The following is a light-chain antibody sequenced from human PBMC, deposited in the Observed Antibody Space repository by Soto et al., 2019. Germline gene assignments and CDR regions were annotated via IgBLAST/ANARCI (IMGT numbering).Light chain of an antibody. Sequence: EIVMTQSPATLSVSPGERATLSCRASQSVSGNLAWYQQKPGQAPRLLIYGASTRATGIPARFSGSGSGTEFTLTVSSLQSEDFHVYYCQQYNNWLQTFGQGTKV. V-gene: IGKV3-15*01. CDR1: QSVSGN. CDR3: QQYNNWLQT. J-gene: IGKJ1*01. CDR2: GAS.